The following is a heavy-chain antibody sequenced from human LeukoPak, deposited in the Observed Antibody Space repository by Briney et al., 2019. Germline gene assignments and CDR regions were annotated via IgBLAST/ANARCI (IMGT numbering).Heavy chain of an antibody. Sequence: PGRSLRLSCAASGFTFSIHAMHWVRQAPGKGLEWVSVIYSGGSTYYADSVKGRFTISRDNSKNTLYLQMNSLRAEDTAVYYCARDCITSKYYYDSSGSCGYWGQGTLVTVSS. J-gene: IGHJ4*02. V-gene: IGHV3-53*01. CDR1: GFTFSIHA. CDR2: IYSGGST. D-gene: IGHD3-22*01. CDR3: ARDCITSKYYYDSSGSCGY.